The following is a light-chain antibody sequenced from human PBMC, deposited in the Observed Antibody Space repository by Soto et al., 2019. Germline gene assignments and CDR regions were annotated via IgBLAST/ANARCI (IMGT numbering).Light chain of an antibody. J-gene: IGKJ3*01. CDR2: DAS. V-gene: IGKV3-11*01. CDR3: QQRSNWPPT. Sequence: EIVLTQSPATLSLSPGERATLSCRASQSVSSYLAWYQQKPGQAPRLLIYDASSRATGIPARFSGSWSWTDFTLTNSSLEPEDFAVYYCQQRSNWPPTFGPGTKVDIK. CDR1: QSVSSY.